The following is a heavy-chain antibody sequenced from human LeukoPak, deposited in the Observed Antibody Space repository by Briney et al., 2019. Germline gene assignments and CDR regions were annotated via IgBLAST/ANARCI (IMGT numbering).Heavy chain of an antibody. D-gene: IGHD6-19*01. V-gene: IGHV3-30*09. J-gene: IGHJ3*02. CDR2: ISYDGSNK. Sequence: GGSLRLSCAASGFTFSSYAMHWVRQAPGKGLEWVAVISYDGSNKYYADSVKGRFAISRDNSKNTLYLQMNSLRAEDTAVYYCARIPYSSRLTFDIWGQGTMVTVSS. CDR1: GFTFSSYA. CDR3: ARIPYSSRLTFDI.